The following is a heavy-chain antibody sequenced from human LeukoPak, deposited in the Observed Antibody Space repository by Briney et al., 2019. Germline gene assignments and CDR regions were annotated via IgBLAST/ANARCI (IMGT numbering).Heavy chain of an antibody. Sequence: GGSLRLSCAASGFTFRSYAMHWVRQAPGKGLECVAAISYDGSNKYYADSVKGRFTISRDNSKNTLYLQMNSLRAEDTAVYYCASPAFDIWGQGTMVTVSS. J-gene: IGHJ3*02. V-gene: IGHV3-30*04. CDR2: ISYDGSNK. CDR1: GFTFRSYA. CDR3: ASPAFDI.